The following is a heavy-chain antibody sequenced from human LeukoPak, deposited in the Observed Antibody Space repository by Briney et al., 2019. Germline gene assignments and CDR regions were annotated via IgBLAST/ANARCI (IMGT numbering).Heavy chain of an antibody. CDR2: IDPSDSYT. D-gene: IGHD2-15*01. V-gene: IGHV5-10-1*01. Sequence: RGESLKISCKGSGYSFTSYWISWVRQLPGKGLEWMGRIDPSDSYTNYSPSFQGHVTISADKSISTAYLQWSSLKASDTAMYYCARGVCSGGSCYSARYDYWGQGTLVTASS. CDR3: ARGVCSGGSCYSARYDY. J-gene: IGHJ4*02. CDR1: GYSFTSYW.